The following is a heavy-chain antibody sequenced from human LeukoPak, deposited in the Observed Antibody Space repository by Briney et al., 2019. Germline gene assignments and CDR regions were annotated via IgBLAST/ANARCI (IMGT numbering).Heavy chain of an antibody. CDR2: ISYDGSNK. J-gene: IGHJ1*01. Sequence: GRSLRLSCAASGFTFSSYAMHWVRQAPGKGLEWVAVISYDGSNKYYADSVKGRFTISRDNSKNTLYLQMNTLRAEDTAVYYCVRDGAVVTSGSYPWRYFQYWGQGTLVTVSS. V-gene: IGHV3-30-3*01. D-gene: IGHD3-10*01. CDR1: GFTFSSYA. CDR3: VRDGAVVTSGSYPWRYFQY.